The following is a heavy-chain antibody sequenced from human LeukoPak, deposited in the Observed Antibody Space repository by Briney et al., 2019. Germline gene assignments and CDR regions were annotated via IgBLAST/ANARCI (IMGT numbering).Heavy chain of an antibody. Sequence: PSETLSLTCTVSGGSISSYYWGWIRQPPGKGLEWIGSIYYSGSTYYNPSLKSRVTISVDTSKNQFSLKLSSVTAADTAVYYCARLYYDFWSGYSRFSYYYMDVWGKGTTVTVSS. J-gene: IGHJ6*03. V-gene: IGHV4-39*01. CDR3: ARLYYDFWSGYSRFSYYYMDV. CDR2: IYYSGST. D-gene: IGHD3-3*01. CDR1: GGSISSYY.